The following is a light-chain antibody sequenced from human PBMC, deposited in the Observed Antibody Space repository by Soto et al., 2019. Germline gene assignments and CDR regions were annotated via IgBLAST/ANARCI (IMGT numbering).Light chain of an antibody. Sequence: AIRMTQSPSSFSASTGDRVTITCRASQGISSYLAWYQQKPGKAPKLLIYAASTLQSGVPSRFSGSGSGTDFTLTISCLQSEEFATYYCQQYYSYPRTFGQGTKVDI. CDR3: QQYYSYPRT. J-gene: IGKJ1*01. CDR2: AAS. CDR1: QGISSY. V-gene: IGKV1-8*01.